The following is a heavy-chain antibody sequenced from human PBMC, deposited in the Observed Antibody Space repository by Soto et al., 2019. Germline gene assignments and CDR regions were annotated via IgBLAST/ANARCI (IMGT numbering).Heavy chain of an antibody. Sequence: PGGSLRLSCAASGFAFSSCVMHWVRQAPGKGLEWVAVIWYDGSNKYYADSMKGRFTISRDNSKNTLYLQMNSLRAEDTAVYYCATYGGYSGYDYSGFDYWGQGTLVTVSS. D-gene: IGHD5-12*01. J-gene: IGHJ4*02. V-gene: IGHV3-33*01. CDR3: ATYGGYSGYDYSGFDY. CDR2: IWYDGSNK. CDR1: GFAFSSCV.